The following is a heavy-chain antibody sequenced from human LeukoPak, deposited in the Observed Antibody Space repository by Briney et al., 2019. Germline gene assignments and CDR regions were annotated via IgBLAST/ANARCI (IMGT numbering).Heavy chain of an antibody. CDR2: IYYSGST. CDR1: GGSISSSSYY. D-gene: IGHD3-22*01. CDR3: ARQPRSYYYDSSGYYYRAEYFQH. J-gene: IGHJ1*01. Sequence: PSETLSLTCTVSGGSISSSSYYWGWIRQPPGKGLEWIGSIYYSGSTYYNPSLKSRVTISVDTSKNQFSLKLSSVTAADTAVYYCARQPRSYYYDSSGYYYRAEYFQHWGQGTLVTVSS. V-gene: IGHV4-39*01.